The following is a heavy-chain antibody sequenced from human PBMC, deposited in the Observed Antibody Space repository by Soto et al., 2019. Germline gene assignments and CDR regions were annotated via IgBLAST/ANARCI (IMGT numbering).Heavy chain of an antibody. V-gene: IGHV3-33*01. Sequence: AGGSLRLSCAASGFTFSSYGMHWVRQAPGKGLERVAVIWYDGSNKYYADSVKGRFTISRDNSKNTLYLQMNSLRDEDTAVYYCARDMITFGGVIPKGAAFDIWGQGTMVTVSS. J-gene: IGHJ3*02. D-gene: IGHD3-16*02. CDR3: ARDMITFGGVIPKGAAFDI. CDR2: IWYDGSNK. CDR1: GFTFSSYG.